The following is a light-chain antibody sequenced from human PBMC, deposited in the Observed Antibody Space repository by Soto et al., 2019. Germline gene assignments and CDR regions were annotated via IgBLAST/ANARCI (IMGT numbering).Light chain of an antibody. CDR2: MAS. CDR3: QQYNGYSWT. V-gene: IGKV1-5*03. J-gene: IGKJ1*01. CDR1: QSLSGW. Sequence: DIQMTQSPSTQSASVGDRVTITCRASQSLSGWLAWYQQAPGKAPNLLIYMASTLASGVPSRFSGSGSGTEFTLTISSLQPDDFGTYYCQQYNGYSWTFGQGTKVDIK.